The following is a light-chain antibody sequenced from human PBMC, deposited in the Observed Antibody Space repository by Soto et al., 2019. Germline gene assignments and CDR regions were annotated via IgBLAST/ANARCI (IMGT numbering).Light chain of an antibody. CDR2: EVS. CDR3: SAYTSSSTPVV. Sequence: QSVLTQPASVSGSPGQSSTISCTGTSSDVGGYNYVSWYQQHPGKAPKLMIYEVSNRPSGVSNRFSGSKSGNTASLTISGLQAEEEADYYCSAYTSSSTPVVFGGGTQLTVL. CDR1: SSDVGGYNY. J-gene: IGLJ2*01. V-gene: IGLV2-14*01.